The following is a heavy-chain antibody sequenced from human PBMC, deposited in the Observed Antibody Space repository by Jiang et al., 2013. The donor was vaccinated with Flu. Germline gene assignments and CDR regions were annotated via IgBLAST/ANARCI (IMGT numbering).Heavy chain of an antibody. CDR1: GGTFSSYA. V-gene: IGHV1-69*01. Sequence: SGAEVKKPGSSVKVSCKASGGTFSSYAISWVRQAPGQGLEWMGGIIPIFGTANYAQKFQGRVTITADESTSTAYMELSSLRSEDTAVYYCAFSLPNDYGSAFDIWGQGTMVTVSS. J-gene: IGHJ3*02. D-gene: IGHD3-10*01. CDR2: IIPIFGTA. CDR3: AFSLPNDYGSAFDI.